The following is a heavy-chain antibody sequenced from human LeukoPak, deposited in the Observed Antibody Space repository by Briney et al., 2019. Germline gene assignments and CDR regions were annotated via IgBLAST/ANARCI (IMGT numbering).Heavy chain of an antibody. V-gene: IGHV1-2*02. D-gene: IGHD3-22*01. Sequence: GASVKVSCKASGYTFTGYYMHWVRQAPGQGLEWMGCINPNSGGTNYAQKFQGRVTMTRDTSISTAYMELSRLRSDDTAVYYCARTTYYYDSSGYLRYWGQGTLVTVSS. CDR2: INPNSGGT. J-gene: IGHJ4*02. CDR1: GYTFTGYY. CDR3: ARTTYYYDSSGYLRY.